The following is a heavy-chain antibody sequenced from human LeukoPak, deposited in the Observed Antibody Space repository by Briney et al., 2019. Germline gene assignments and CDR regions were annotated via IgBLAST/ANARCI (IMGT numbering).Heavy chain of an antibody. D-gene: IGHD6-13*01. J-gene: IGHJ6*02. V-gene: IGHV3-30*18. CDR2: ISYDGSNK. CDR1: GFTFSSEG. CDR3: AKDLVAAAGTNYYYYYGMDV. Sequence: PGGSLRLSCAASGFTFSSEGMHWVRQAPGKGLEWVAVISYDGSNKYYADSVKGRFTISRDNSKNTLYLQMNSLRAEDTAVYYCAKDLVAAAGTNYYYYYGMDVWGQGTTVTVSS.